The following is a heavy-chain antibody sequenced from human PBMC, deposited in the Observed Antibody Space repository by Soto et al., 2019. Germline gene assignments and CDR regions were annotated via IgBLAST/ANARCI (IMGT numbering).Heavy chain of an antibody. D-gene: IGHD3-9*01. J-gene: IGHJ5*02. CDR3: ARDLLDGYNDMA. CDR1: GGTFSSYA. Sequence: SVKVSCKASGGTFSSYAISWVRQAPGQGLEWMGGIIPIFGTANYAQKFQGRVTITADESTSTAYMGLSSLRSEDTAVYYCARDLLDGYNDMAWGQGTLVTVSS. CDR2: IIPIFGTA. V-gene: IGHV1-69*13.